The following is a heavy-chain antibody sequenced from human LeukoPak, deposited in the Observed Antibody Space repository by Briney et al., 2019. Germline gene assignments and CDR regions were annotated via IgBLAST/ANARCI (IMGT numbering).Heavy chain of an antibody. D-gene: IGHD3-22*01. CDR3: AREHYYDSSGYRYWFDP. J-gene: IGHJ5*02. CDR1: GYTFTGYY. CDR2: INPDSGGT. V-gene: IGHV1-2*02. Sequence: ASVKVSCKASGYTFTGYYMHWVRQAPGQGLEWVGWINPDSGGTNYAQKFQGRVTMTRDTSIRTAYMELSRLRSDDTAVYYCAREHYYDSSGYRYWFDPWGQGTLVTVSS.